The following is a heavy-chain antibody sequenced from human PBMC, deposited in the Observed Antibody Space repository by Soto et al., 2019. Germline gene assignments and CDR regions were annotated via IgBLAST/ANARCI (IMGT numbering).Heavy chain of an antibody. CDR3: ARGGSSDWQVAFDF. Sequence: LHQQQWGAGLLKPSETLSLTCAVYGGSFSGYFWNWIRQTPGKGLEWIGKVNHNGRNNYNPSLKSRVTISLDMSKNQISLKLTSVTAADTAVYYCARGGSSDWQVAFDFWGQGTMGTVSS. J-gene: IGHJ3*01. CDR1: GGSFSGYF. D-gene: IGHD6-19*01. CDR2: VNHNGRN. V-gene: IGHV4-34*02.